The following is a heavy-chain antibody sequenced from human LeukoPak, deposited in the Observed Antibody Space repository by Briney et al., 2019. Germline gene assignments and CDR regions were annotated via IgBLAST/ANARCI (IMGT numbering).Heavy chain of an antibody. CDR1: GFTFRDAW. V-gene: IGHV3-15*01. CDR2: IKSKPDGGTT. D-gene: IGHD3/OR15-3a*01. Sequence: GGSLRLSCAASGFTFRDAWMSWVRQAPGKGLEWVGHIKSKPDGGTTAYAAPVKGRFTISRDDLENSMFLQMNSLKRKGPAFNYCTTDLLCFRPSLHWGQGTLVTASS. J-gene: IGHJ1*01. CDR3: TTDLLCFRPSLH.